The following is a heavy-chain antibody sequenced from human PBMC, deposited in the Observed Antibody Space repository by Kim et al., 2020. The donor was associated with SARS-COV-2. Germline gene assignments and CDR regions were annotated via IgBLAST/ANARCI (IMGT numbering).Heavy chain of an antibody. D-gene: IGHD3-16*01. V-gene: IGHV4-31*03. CDR3: ARDPFHSFGSMDV. CDR2: IRYGGAP. Sequence: SETLSLTCSVSGASVTSGTYYWTWVRQLPGMGLEWIGHIRYGGAPYYNPSLRGRVRISLDTSENQVSLELRSMTAADTALYYCARDPFHSFGSMDVWGQGTTVTVS. CDR1: GASVTSGTYY. J-gene: IGHJ6*02.